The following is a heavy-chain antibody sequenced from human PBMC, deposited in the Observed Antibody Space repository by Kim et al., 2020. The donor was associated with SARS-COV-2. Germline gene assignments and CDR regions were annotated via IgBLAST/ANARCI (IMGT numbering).Heavy chain of an antibody. CDR1: GFTLSNSL. D-gene: IGHD3-22*01. CDR2: IHSDERIT. J-gene: IGHJ5*02. V-gene: IGHV3-74*03. Sequence: GGSLRLSCAASGFTLSNSLMHWVRQTPGEGLVWVSRIHSDERITAYADSVKGRFTISRDNAKNTLYLQMNSLRTEDTAVYYCARAGDYDISGYYGFFHPWGQGALVTVSS. CDR3: ARAGDYDISGYYGFFHP.